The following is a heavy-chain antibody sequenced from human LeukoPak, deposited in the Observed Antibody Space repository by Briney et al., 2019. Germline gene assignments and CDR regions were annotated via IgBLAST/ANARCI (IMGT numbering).Heavy chain of an antibody. CDR1: GLIFTSYA. D-gene: IGHD3-10*01. V-gene: IGHV3-23*01. Sequence: GGSLRLSCAASGLIFTSYAMSWVRQAPGKGLEWVSVISASGGSSNYANSVKGRVTISRDNSKKTVYLEMNSLRAEDTAIYYWANAASLLPWFGEGSGYFDLWGQGTPGTVSS. CDR2: ISASGGSS. CDR3: ANAASLLPWFGEGSGYFDL. J-gene: IGHJ4*02.